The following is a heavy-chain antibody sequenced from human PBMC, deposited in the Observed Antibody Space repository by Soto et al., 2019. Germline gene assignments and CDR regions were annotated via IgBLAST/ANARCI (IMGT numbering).Heavy chain of an antibody. Sequence: QVQLVQSGAEVKKPGASVKVSCKASGYTFTSYDINWVRQATGQGLEWRGWMNPNSGNTGYAQKFHGRVTLTRRTSLSTAYTELTSLSSEHTAMYYCVRVRRDGYRYGSDFDYWGRGSLVTVSP. D-gene: IGHD5-18*01. CDR3: VRVRRDGYRYGSDFDY. V-gene: IGHV1-8*01. CDR2: MNPNSGNT. CDR1: GYTFTSYD. J-gene: IGHJ4*02.